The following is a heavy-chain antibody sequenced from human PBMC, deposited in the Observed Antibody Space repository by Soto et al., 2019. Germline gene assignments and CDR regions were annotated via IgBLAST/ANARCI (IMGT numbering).Heavy chain of an antibody. D-gene: IGHD4-4*01. CDR3: ARPNDYSNFYYYYGMDV. Sequence: PGGSLRLSCAASGFTFSDYYMNWVRQAPGKGLEWVSYISSSSSTIYYADSVKGRFTISRDNAKNSLYLQMNSLRDEDTAVYYCARPNDYSNFYYYYGMDVWGQGTTVTVSS. CDR1: GFTFSDYY. J-gene: IGHJ6*02. CDR2: ISSSSSTI. V-gene: IGHV3-48*02.